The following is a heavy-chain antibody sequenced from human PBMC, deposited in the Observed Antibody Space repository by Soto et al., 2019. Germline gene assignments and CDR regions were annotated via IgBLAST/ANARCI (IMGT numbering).Heavy chain of an antibody. CDR1: GFTFSSYA. Sequence: QVQLVESGGGVILPGGSLRLSCAASGFTFSSYAMHWVRQAPGTGPEWVAATSSDGTDNVYADSVSGRFTISRDNSKKTLNLKMNSLRSEDAAVYYCARTYECAKSDCYRAFDTWGQGTMVTVSS. CDR2: TSSDGTDN. J-gene: IGHJ3*02. D-gene: IGHD2-21*02. CDR3: ARTYECAKSDCYRAFDT. V-gene: IGHV3-30*04.